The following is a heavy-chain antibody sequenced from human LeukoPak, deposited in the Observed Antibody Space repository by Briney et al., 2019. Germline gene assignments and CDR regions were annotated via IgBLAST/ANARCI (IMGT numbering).Heavy chain of an antibody. J-gene: IGHJ5*02. Sequence: SETLSLTCAVYGGSFSGYYWSWIRQPPGKGLEWIGEINHSGSTNYNPSLKSRVTISVDTSKNQFSLKLSSVTAADTAVYYCARSEDYASNWYGNWGQGTLVTVSS. CDR1: GGSFSGYY. CDR3: ARSEDYASNWYGN. D-gene: IGHD2-2*01. CDR2: INHSGST. V-gene: IGHV4-34*01.